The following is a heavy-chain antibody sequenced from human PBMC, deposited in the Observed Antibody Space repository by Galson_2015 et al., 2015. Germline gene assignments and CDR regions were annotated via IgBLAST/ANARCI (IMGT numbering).Heavy chain of an antibody. CDR3: ARDHFPVRPDGYNGYWYFDL. D-gene: IGHD5-24*01. CDR2: IIPIFGTA. Sequence: SVKVSCKASGGTFSSYAISWVRQAPGQGLEWMGGIIPIFGTANYAQKFQGRVTITADESTSTAYMELSSLRSEDTAVYYCARDHFPVRPDGYNGYWYFDLWGRCTLLTVSS. CDR1: GGTFSSYA. V-gene: IGHV1-69*13. J-gene: IGHJ2*01.